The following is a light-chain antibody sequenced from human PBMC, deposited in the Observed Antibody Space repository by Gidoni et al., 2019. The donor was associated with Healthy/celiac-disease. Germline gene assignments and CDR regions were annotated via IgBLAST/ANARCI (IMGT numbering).Light chain of an antibody. CDR2: EGS. CDR1: SSDVVGYKL. V-gene: IGLV2-23*01. J-gene: IGLJ1*01. Sequence: QSALTQPASVSGSPGQSITISCTGTSSDVVGYKLVSWYRHHPRKAPKLMIFEGSKRPSGVYNRFSGSKYGNTASLTISGLQAEDEADYYCCSYAGSSTFYVFGTGTKVTVL. CDR3: CSYAGSSTFYV.